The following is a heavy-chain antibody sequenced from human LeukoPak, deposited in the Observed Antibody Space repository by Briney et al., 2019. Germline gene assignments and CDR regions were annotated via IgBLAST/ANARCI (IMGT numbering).Heavy chain of an antibody. D-gene: IGHD4-17*01. CDR2: MYSGGST. J-gene: IGHJ3*02. CDR3: ARDLRYSGAFDI. V-gene: IGHV3-66*02. Sequence: GGSLRLSCAASGFTVSSNYMSWVRQAPGKGLEWVSVMYSGGSTYYADSVKGRFTISRDNSKNTLYLQMNSLRAEDTAVYYCARDLRYSGAFDIWGQGTMVTASS. CDR1: GFTVSSNY.